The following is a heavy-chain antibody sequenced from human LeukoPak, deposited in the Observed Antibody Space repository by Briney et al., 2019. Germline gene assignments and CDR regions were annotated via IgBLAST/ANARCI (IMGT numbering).Heavy chain of an antibody. CDR1: GGSISSYY. V-gene: IGHV4-4*07. Sequence: PSETLSLTCTVSGGSISSYYWSWIRQPAGKGLEWIGSIYYSGSTYYNPSLKSRVTISVDTSKNQFSLKLSSVTAADTAVYYCARDVGGYSGYDSGGSGAFDIWGQGTMVTVSS. CDR3: ARDVGGYSGYDSGGSGAFDI. J-gene: IGHJ3*02. CDR2: IYYSGST. D-gene: IGHD5-12*01.